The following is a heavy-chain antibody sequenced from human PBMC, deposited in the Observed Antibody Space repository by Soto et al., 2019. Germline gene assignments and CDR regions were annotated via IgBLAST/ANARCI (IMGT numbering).Heavy chain of an antibody. CDR3: ASIGVEMATIQNYYYYGMDV. J-gene: IGHJ6*02. V-gene: IGHV1-69*13. CDR2: IIPIFGTA. D-gene: IGHD2-21*01. Sequence: SVKVSCKASGGTFSSYAISWVRQAPGQGLEWMGGIIPIFGTANYAQKFQGSVTITADESTSTAYMELSSLRSEDTAVYYCASIGVEMATIQNYYYYGMDVWGQGTTVTVSS. CDR1: GGTFSSYA.